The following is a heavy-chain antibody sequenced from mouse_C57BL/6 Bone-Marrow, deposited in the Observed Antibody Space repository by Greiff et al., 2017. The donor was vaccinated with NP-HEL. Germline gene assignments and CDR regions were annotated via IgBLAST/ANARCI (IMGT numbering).Heavy chain of an antibody. Sequence: VKLMESGAELARPGASVKLSCKASGYTFTSYGISWVKQRTGQGLEWIGEIYPRSGNTYYNEKFKGKATLTADKSSSTAYMELRSLTSEDSAVYFCARRGEGFAYWGQGTLVTVSA. CDR2: IYPRSGNT. V-gene: IGHV1-81*01. J-gene: IGHJ3*01. CDR1: GYTFTSYG. CDR3: ARRGEGFAY.